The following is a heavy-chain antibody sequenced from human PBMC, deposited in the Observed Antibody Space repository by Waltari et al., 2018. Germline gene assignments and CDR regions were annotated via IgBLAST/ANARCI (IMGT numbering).Heavy chain of an antibody. CDR1: GGSISSSNW. J-gene: IGHJ3*02. D-gene: IGHD5-12*01. CDR2: IYHSERT. V-gene: IGHV4-4*02. CDR3: ARDVLYSGYDLTAFDI. Sequence: QVQLQESGPGLVKPSGTLSLTCAVSGGSISSSNWWSWVRQPPGKGLEWIGEIYHSERTNSNPSLKSRVTISVDKSKNQFSLKLSSVTAADTAVYYCARDVLYSGYDLTAFDIWGQGTMVTVSS.